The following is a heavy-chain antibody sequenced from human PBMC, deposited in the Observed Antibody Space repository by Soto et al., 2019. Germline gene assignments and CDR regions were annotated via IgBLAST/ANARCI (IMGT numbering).Heavy chain of an antibody. CDR1: GGSISSGGYS. Sequence: PSETLSLTCAVSGGSISSGGYSWSWLRRPPGKGLEWIGYIYHSGSTNYNPSLKSRVTISVDTSKNQFSLKLTSVTAADTAVYYCARDKITGLFDYWGQGTLVTVSS. CDR2: IYHSGST. V-gene: IGHV4-30-2*01. D-gene: IGHD2-8*02. CDR3: ARDKITGLFDY. J-gene: IGHJ4*02.